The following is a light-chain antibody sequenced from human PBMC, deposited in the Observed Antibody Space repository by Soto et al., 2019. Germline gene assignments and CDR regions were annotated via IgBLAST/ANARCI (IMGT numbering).Light chain of an antibody. Sequence: EIVLTQSPGTLSLSPGERATLSCRASQSVSSSYVAWYQQKPGQAPRLLIYAASSRTTGIPGRFSGSGSGTDFTLTSSRLEPEDFAVYYCQQYGSSPLTFGGGTKVEIK. J-gene: IGKJ4*01. CDR2: AAS. V-gene: IGKV3-20*01. CDR3: QQYGSSPLT. CDR1: QSVSSSY.